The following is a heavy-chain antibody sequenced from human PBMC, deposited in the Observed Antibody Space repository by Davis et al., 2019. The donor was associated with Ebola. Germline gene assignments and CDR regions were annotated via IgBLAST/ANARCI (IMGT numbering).Heavy chain of an antibody. V-gene: IGHV2-5*02. CDR1: GFSLSTSGVG. CDR3: AQEGGSYA. J-gene: IGHJ5*02. Sequence: SGPTLVKPTQTLTLTCSFSGFSLSTSGVGVGWIRQPPGKALEWLAVIYWDDDRRYSPSLKSRLTITKDTSKNQVVLTVTNMDPVDTGTYYCAQEGGSYAWGQGTLVTVSS. CDR2: IYWDDDR. D-gene: IGHD1-26*01.